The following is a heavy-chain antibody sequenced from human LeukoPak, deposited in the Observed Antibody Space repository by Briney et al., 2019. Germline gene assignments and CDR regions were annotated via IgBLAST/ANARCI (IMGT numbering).Heavy chain of an antibody. J-gene: IGHJ4*02. D-gene: IGHD5-18*01. Sequence: GGSLRLSCAASGFTVSAVTTKYMTWVRQAPGKGLEWVSLISGDGGSTYYADSVKGRFTISRDNSKNSLYLQMNSLRTEDTALYYCAKPNADTAMVFDYWGQGTLVTVSS. CDR1: GFTVSAVTTKY. CDR3: AKPNADTAMVFDY. V-gene: IGHV3-43*02. CDR2: ISGDGGST.